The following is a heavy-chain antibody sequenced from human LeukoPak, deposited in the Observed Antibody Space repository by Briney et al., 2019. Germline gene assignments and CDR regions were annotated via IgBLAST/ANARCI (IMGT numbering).Heavy chain of an antibody. CDR1: GESFSGYY. J-gene: IGHJ4*02. CDR2: ISHTGST. V-gene: IGHV4-34*01. Sequence: SETLSLTCAVYGESFSGYYWGWIRQPPGKGLEWIGEISHTGSTNYNPSLKSRVTISQDMSKKQFSLKLTSVTAADTAVFYCARGKYDSGGYYLDYWGRGTLVTVSS. D-gene: IGHD3-22*01. CDR3: ARGKYDSGGYYLDY.